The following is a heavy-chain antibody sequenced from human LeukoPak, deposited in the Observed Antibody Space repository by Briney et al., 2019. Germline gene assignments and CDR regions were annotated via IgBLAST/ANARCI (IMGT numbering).Heavy chain of an antibody. CDR3: ARTYYYDSADFRTLYGMDV. CDR2: MDPNSGNI. CDR1: GYTFTTYD. V-gene: IGHV1-8*01. D-gene: IGHD3-22*01. Sequence: GASVKVSCKASGYTFTTYDINWVRQATGQGLEWMGWMDPNSGNIGYAQKFQGRVTMTRNTSIRTAYMELSSLRSEDTAVYYCARTYYYDSADFRTLYGMDVWGQGTTATVSS. J-gene: IGHJ6*02.